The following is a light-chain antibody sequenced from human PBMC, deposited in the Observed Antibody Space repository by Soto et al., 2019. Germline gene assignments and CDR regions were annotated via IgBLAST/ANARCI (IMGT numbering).Light chain of an antibody. CDR1: QSVSSN. V-gene: IGKV3-15*01. Sequence: EIVMTQSPATLSVSPGERATLSCRASQSVSSNLAWYQQKPGQAPRLLIYGASTRATGIPARFSGSGSGTEFTLTISSLQSEDFAAYYCQQYNNWPQVTFGGGTKVDIK. CDR2: GAS. CDR3: QQYNNWPQVT. J-gene: IGKJ4*01.